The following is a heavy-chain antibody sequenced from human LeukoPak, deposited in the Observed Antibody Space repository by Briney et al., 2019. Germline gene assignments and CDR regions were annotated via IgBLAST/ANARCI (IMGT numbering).Heavy chain of an antibody. D-gene: IGHD6-19*01. Sequence: ASVKVSCKASGYTFTSYYMHWVRQAPGQGLEWMGIINPSGGSTSYAQKFQDRVTMTRDTSTSTVYMELSSLRSEDTAVYYCARGRSSGWYRGRYFDYWGQGTLVTVSS. CDR2: INPSGGST. CDR1: GYTFTSYY. V-gene: IGHV1-46*01. CDR3: ARGRSSGWYRGRYFDY. J-gene: IGHJ4*02.